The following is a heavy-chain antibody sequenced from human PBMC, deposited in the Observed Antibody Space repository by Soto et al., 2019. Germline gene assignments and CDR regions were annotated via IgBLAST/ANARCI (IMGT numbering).Heavy chain of an antibody. Sequence: XETLSLTCAVYGGSFSGYYWSWIRQPPGKGLEWIGEINHSGSTNYNPSLKSRVTISVDTSKNQFSLKLSSVTAADTAVYYCARGYYYGSGSYYNDLYYYYGMDVWGQGTTVTVSS. J-gene: IGHJ6*02. D-gene: IGHD3-10*01. CDR2: INHSGST. V-gene: IGHV4-34*01. CDR1: GGSFSGYY. CDR3: ARGYYYGSGSYYNDLYYYYGMDV.